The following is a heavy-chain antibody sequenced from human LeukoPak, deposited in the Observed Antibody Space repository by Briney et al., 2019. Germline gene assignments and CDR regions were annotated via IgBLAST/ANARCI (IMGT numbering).Heavy chain of an antibody. CDR2: IYYSGST. Sequence: PSETLSLTCTVSGGSISSYYWSWIRQPPGKGLEWIGYIYYSGSTNYNPSLKSRVPISVDTSKNQFSLKLSSVTAADTAVYYCARASTYYYDSSGYYFFDYWGQGTLVTVSS. D-gene: IGHD3-22*01. J-gene: IGHJ4*02. CDR1: GGSISSYY. CDR3: ARASTYYYDSSGYYFFDY. V-gene: IGHV4-59*01.